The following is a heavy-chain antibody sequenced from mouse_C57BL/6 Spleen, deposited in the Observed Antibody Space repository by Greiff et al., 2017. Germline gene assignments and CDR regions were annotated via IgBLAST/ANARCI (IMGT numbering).Heavy chain of an antibody. CDR3: AREDYYGSSRYFDV. V-gene: IGHV1-64*01. Sequence: QVQLQQPGAELVKPGASVKLSCKASGYTFTSYWMHWVKQRPGQGLAWIGMIHPNSGSTNYNEKFKSKATLTVDKSSSTAYMQLSSLTSEDSAVYYCAREDYYGSSRYFDVWGTGTTVTVSS. D-gene: IGHD1-1*01. CDR2: IHPNSGST. J-gene: IGHJ1*03. CDR1: GYTFTSYW.